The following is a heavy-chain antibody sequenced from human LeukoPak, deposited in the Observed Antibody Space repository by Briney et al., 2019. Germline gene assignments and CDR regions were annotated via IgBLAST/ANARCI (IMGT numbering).Heavy chain of an antibody. CDR3: AKGKYYYDSSGYYPTPFDY. D-gene: IGHD3-22*01. V-gene: IGHV3-23*01. CDR2: ISGSTGIT. Sequence: GALRLSCAASGFTFSSYSMSWVRQAPGKGLEWVSSISGSTGITYYADSVKGRFTISRDNSKNTLYLQMNSLRAEDTAVYYCAKGKYYYDSSGYYPTPFDYWGQGTLVTVSS. CDR1: GFTFSSYS. J-gene: IGHJ4*02.